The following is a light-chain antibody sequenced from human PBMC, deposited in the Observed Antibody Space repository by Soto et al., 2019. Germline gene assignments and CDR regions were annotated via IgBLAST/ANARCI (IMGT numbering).Light chain of an antibody. V-gene: IGKV3-20*01. Sequence: EIVLTQSPGTLSLSPGERATLSCRASQSVSSSYLAWYKQKPGQAPRLLIYGVSSRATGVPDRFSGSGSGTDFTLTISRLEPGDFAVYYCQQYIIPTTFGQGTRLEIK. CDR3: QQYIIPTT. CDR1: QSVSSSY. J-gene: IGKJ5*01. CDR2: GVS.